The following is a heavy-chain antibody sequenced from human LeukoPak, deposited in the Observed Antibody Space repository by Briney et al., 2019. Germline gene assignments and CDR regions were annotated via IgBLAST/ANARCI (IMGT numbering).Heavy chain of an antibody. Sequence: SETLSLTCTVSGGSISSFFWSWIRQPPGKGLEWLGCIDYSGSTQYNPSLKSRVTISVDTSKQQFSLKLSSVTAADTAVYYCAKDHGRYRNNYFDYWGQGNLVTVSS. D-gene: IGHD1-26*01. V-gene: IGHV4-59*01. CDR1: GGSISSFF. CDR2: IDYSGST. J-gene: IGHJ4*02. CDR3: AKDHGRYRNNYFDY.